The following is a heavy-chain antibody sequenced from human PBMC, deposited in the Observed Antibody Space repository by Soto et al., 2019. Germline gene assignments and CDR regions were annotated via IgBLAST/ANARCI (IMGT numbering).Heavy chain of an antibody. CDR1: GNTFTSYW. CDR3: ASLPGIAAAEGMGV. V-gene: IGHV5-10-1*01. Sequence: GESLKISCRDSGNTFTSYWISWVRQMPGKGLEWMGRINPSDSYTDYSPSFQGHVTISADKSISTAYLQWSSLKASDTAMYYCASLPGIAAAEGMGVWGQGTTVTVSS. CDR2: INPSDSYT. D-gene: IGHD6-13*01. J-gene: IGHJ6*02.